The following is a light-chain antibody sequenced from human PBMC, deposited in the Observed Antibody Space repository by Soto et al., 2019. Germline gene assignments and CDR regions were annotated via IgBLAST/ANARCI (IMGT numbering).Light chain of an antibody. Sequence: DIQMTQSPSTLSASVGDRVTITCRASHSITNWLAWYQQKPGKAPKVLIYDVSTLGSGVPSRFSGSGSETEFTLTISSLQPDDFATYYCQPYNNNFGQGTKVDIK. CDR2: DVS. J-gene: IGKJ2*01. V-gene: IGKV1-5*01. CDR1: HSITNW. CDR3: QPYNNN.